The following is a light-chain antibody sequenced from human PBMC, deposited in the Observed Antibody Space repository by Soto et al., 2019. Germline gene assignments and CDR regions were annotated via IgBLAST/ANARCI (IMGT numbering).Light chain of an antibody. CDR2: DAS. CDR3: QQYISHSPFT. Sequence: DIQMTQSPSTLSASVGDRVTITCRAGQSIGGYLAWYQQKPGKAPKVLIYDASNLEIGVPSRFSGSGCGTAYFTTTIGLQPDEFATSYCQQYISHSPFTFGQGTKLEIK. J-gene: IGKJ2*01. V-gene: IGKV1-5*01. CDR1: QSIGGY.